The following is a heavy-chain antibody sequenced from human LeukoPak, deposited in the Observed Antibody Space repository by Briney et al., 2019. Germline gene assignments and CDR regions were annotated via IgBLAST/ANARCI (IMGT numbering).Heavy chain of an antibody. CDR2: IYHNGST. J-gene: IGHJ5*02. CDR3: ASVGTAASFNWFDP. Sequence: NPSETLSLTCAVSGGSISSSNWWSWVRQPPGKGLEWIGEIYHNGSTNYNPSLKSRVTISVDKSKNQFSLKLSSVTAADTAVYYCASVGTAASFNWFDPWGQGTLVTVSS. CDR1: GGSISSSNW. D-gene: IGHD2-2*01. V-gene: IGHV4-4*02.